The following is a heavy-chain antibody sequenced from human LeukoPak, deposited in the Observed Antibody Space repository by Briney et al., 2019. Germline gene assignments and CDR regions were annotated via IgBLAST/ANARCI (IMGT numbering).Heavy chain of an antibody. D-gene: IGHD4-17*01. Sequence: SQTLCLTCTVSGGSISSGSYYWSWIRQPAGKGLEWIGRIYTSGSTNYNPSLKSRVTISVDTSKNQFSLKLSSVTAADTALYYCARRRRGDYGRGYFDYWGQGTLVTVSS. CDR3: ARRRRGDYGRGYFDY. CDR1: GGSISSGSYY. CDR2: IYTSGST. V-gene: IGHV4-61*02. J-gene: IGHJ4*02.